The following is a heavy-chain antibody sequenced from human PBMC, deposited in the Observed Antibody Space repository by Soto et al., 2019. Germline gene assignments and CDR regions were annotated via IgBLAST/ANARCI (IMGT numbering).Heavy chain of an antibody. D-gene: IGHD3-22*01. Sequence: PGGSLRLSCAASGFTFSSYGMHWVRQAPGKGLEWVAVISYDGSNKYYADSVKGRFTISRDNSKNTLYLQMNSLRAEDTAVYYCAKDHYYDSSGYPGIDYWGQGTLVTAPQ. CDR3: AKDHYYDSSGYPGIDY. CDR2: ISYDGSNK. CDR1: GFTFSSYG. V-gene: IGHV3-30*18. J-gene: IGHJ4*02.